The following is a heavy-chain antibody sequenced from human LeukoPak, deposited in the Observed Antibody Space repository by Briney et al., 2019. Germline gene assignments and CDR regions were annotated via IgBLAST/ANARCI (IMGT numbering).Heavy chain of an antibody. CDR2: ISYDGSNK. CDR1: GFTFSSYG. CDR3: AKSYSGWYGPFDY. D-gene: IGHD6-19*01. Sequence: GGSLRLSCAASGFTFSSYGMHWVRQAPGKGLEWVAVISYDGSNKYYADSVKGRFTISRGNSKNTLYLQMNSLRAEDTAVYYCAKSYSGWYGPFDYWGQGTLVTVSS. V-gene: IGHV3-30*18. J-gene: IGHJ4*02.